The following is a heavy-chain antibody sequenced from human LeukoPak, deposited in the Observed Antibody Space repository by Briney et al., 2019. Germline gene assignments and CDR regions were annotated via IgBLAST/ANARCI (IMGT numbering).Heavy chain of an antibody. CDR3: ARSPTVTPHDY. CDR1: GFTFSTYW. Sequence: GGSLRLSCAASGFTFSTYWMHWVRQAPGKGLVWVSRINSDGSSTTYADSVKGRFTISRDNAKNSLYLQMDSLRAEDTAVYYCARSPTVTPHDYWGQGTLVTVSS. J-gene: IGHJ4*02. V-gene: IGHV3-74*01. CDR2: INSDGSST. D-gene: IGHD4-17*01.